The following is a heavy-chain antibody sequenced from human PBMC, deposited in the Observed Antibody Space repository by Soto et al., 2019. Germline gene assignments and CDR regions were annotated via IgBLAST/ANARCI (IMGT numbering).Heavy chain of an antibody. CDR3: ARDQLSHMTIFEGQQGFYYYPGMDV. V-gene: IGHV3-33*01. CDR1: GFIFNTYG. CDR2: IWYDGSDK. Sequence: QVQLVESGGGVVQPGGSLRLSCAASGFIFNTYGMHWVRQVPGKGLEWLAGIWYDGSDKDYADSVKGRFTISRDNSKHTVYLQMTSLRTEDTARYYCARDQLSHMTIFEGQQGFYYYPGMDVWGQGPGVTVS. D-gene: IGHD3-3*01. J-gene: IGHJ6*02.